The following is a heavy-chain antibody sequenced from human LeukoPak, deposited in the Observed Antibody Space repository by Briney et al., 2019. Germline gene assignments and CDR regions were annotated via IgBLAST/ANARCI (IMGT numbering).Heavy chain of an antibody. CDR1: GGSIGSYSYY. CDR3: ARKDPRGVI. V-gene: IGHV4-61*02. CDR2: ISATGGT. Sequence: PSEALSLTCSVSGGSIGSYSYYWNWIRQPAGRGLEWIGRISATGGTDYSPSLKSRLTISVDTSKNQFSLKVNSVTAADTAVYYCARKDPRGVIWGQGTLVTVSS. J-gene: IGHJ4*02. D-gene: IGHD3-10*01.